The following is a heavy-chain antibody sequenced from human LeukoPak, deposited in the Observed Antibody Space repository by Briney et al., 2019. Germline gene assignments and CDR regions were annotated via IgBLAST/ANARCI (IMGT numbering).Heavy chain of an antibody. CDR2: ISYDGSNK. CDR1: GFTFSSYG. J-gene: IGHJ4*02. CDR3: AKGVNSGSGGIDY. V-gene: IGHV3-30*18. D-gene: IGHD1-26*01. Sequence: GGSLRLSCAASGFTFSSYGMHWVRQAPGKGLEWVAVISYDGSNKYYADSVKGRFTISRDNSKNTLYLQMNSLRAEDTAVYYCAKGVNSGSGGIDYWGQGTLVTVSS.